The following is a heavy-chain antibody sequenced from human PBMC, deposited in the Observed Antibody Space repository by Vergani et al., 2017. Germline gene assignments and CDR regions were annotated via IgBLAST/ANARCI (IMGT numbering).Heavy chain of an antibody. V-gene: IGHV4-34*02. J-gene: IGHJ4*02. CDR1: GGSLSGYF. CDR3: ASRRPRLNLGSKSHAGSFDS. D-gene: IGHD3-16*01. Sequence: QVHLQQRGAGVLKPSETLSLTCGVIGGSLSGYFWSWIRQSPGRGLEWIGEITAIGSAKYSPSATSRVPISVDTSRGEFTLTVTSVTAADTGLYFCASRRPRLNLGSKSHAGSFDSWVQGTLVTVSS. CDR2: ITAIGSA.